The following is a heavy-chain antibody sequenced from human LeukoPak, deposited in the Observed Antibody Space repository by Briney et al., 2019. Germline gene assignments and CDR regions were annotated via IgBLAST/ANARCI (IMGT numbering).Heavy chain of an antibody. Sequence: SETLSLTCAVYGGSFSGYYWSWIRQPPGKGLEWIGEINHNGSTNYNPSLKSRVTISVDTSKNQFSLKLSSVTAADTAVYYCARVAYYDSSGYYRHAFDIWGQGTMVTVSS. J-gene: IGHJ3*02. CDR3: ARVAYYDSSGYYRHAFDI. V-gene: IGHV4-34*01. CDR1: GGSFSGYY. CDR2: INHNGST. D-gene: IGHD3-22*01.